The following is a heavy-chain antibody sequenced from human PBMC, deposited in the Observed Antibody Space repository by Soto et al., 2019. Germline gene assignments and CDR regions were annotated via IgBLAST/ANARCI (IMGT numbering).Heavy chain of an antibody. V-gene: IGHV1-18*01. Sequence: GASVKVSCKASGYTFTSYGISWVRQAPGQGLEWMGWISAYNGNTNYAQKLQGRVTMTTDTSTSTAYMELRSLRSDDTAVYYCARVWIGYSSSWKYNWFDPWGKGTLVTVSS. CDR2: ISAYNGNT. J-gene: IGHJ5*02. CDR3: ARVWIGYSSSWKYNWFDP. CDR1: GYTFTSYG. D-gene: IGHD6-13*01.